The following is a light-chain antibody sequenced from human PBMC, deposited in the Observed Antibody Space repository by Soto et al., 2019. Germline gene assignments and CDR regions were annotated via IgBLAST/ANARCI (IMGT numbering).Light chain of an antibody. V-gene: IGKV1-9*01. J-gene: IGKJ3*01. CDR3: QQLSSFPIP. CDR1: QGIANF. Sequence: IQLTQSPSSLSASVGDRVTISCRASQGIANFLAWYQQKPGKAPKLLIYGASTLQSGVPSRFSGSGSGTAFTLTSSSLHPEDVATYYCQQLSSFPIPFGPGTKVDIK. CDR2: GAS.